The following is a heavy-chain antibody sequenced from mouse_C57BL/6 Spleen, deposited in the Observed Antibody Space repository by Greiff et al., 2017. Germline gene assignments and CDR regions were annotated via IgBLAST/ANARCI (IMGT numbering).Heavy chain of an antibody. CDR1: GYTFTDYY. V-gene: IGHV1-76*01. D-gene: IGHD2-4*01. J-gene: IGHJ2*01. CDR2: IYPGSGNT. CDR3: AREVYYDYDLDY. Sequence: VQLQQSGAELVRPGASVKLSCKASGYTFTDYYINWVKQRPGQGLEWIARIYPGSGNTYYNEKFKGKATLTAEKSSSTAYMQLSSLTSEDSAVYFCAREVYYDYDLDYWGQGTTLTVSS.